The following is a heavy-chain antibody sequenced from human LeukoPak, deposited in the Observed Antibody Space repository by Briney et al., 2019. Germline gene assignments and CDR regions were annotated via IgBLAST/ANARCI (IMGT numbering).Heavy chain of an antibody. Sequence: PSQTLSLTCTVSGGSISSGDYSWSWIRQPPGKGLEWLGYIYYSGGTYYNPSLKSRVTISVDTSKNQFSLKLSSVTAADTAVYYCARGGSGYDFWSGSQGGAYNWFDPWGQGTLVTVSS. CDR1: GGSISSGDYS. V-gene: IGHV4-30-4*08. D-gene: IGHD3-3*01. CDR2: IYYSGGT. J-gene: IGHJ5*02. CDR3: ARGGSGYDFWSGSQGGAYNWFDP.